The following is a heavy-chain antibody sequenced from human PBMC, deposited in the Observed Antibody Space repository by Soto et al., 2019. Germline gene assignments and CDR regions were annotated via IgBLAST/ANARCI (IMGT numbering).Heavy chain of an antibody. D-gene: IGHD6-25*01. CDR3: ARDRSDSSRADSFDV. CDR1: GFTVSNTY. Sequence: GGSLRLSCAVSGFTVSNTYMSWGRQAPGKGLEWVAVIYRGVSTHYADSVKGRFTISRDDSKNTIYLQMNSLRAEDTAVYYCARDRSDSSRADSFDVWGQGTMVTVSS. J-gene: IGHJ3*01. V-gene: IGHV3-53*01. CDR2: IYRGVST.